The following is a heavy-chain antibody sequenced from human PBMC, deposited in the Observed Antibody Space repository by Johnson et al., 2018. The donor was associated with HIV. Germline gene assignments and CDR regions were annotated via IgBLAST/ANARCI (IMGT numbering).Heavy chain of an antibody. CDR2: ISYDGSNK. J-gene: IGHJ3*02. CDR1: GFTFSDYY. CDR3: ARVRAGRENAFDI. D-gene: IGHD1-26*01. V-gene: IGHV3-30*03. Sequence: VQLVESGGGLVKPGGSLRLSCAASGFTFSDYYMSWIRQAPGKGLEWVAVISYDGSNKYYADSVKGRFTISRDNSKNTLSLQMNSPRVDDTAIYYCARVRAGRENAFDIWGQGTMVTVSS.